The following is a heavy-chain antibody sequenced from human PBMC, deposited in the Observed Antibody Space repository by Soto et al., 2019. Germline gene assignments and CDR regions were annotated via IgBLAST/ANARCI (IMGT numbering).Heavy chain of an antibody. J-gene: IGHJ4*02. D-gene: IGHD3-10*01. Sequence: PSETLSLTCAVSGDSIRSDKWWSWVRQPPGKGLEWVSAISGSGGGTYYADSVKGRFTISRDNSKNTLYLQMNSLRAEDTAVYYCAKDLNGYYGSGSYTHWGQGTLVTVSS. CDR3: AKDLNGYYGSGSYTH. V-gene: IGHV3-23*01. CDR2: ISGSGGGT. CDR1: GDSIRSDK.